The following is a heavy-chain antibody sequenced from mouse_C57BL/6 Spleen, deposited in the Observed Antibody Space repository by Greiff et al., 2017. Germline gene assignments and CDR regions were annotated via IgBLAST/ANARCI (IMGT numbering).Heavy chain of an antibody. D-gene: IGHD1-1*01. CDR3: ARNYGSSYDY. CDR1: GYTFTSYW. Sequence: QVQLQQPGAELVMPGASVKLSCKASGYTFTSYWMHWVKQRPGQGLEWIGEIDPSDSYTNYNQKFKGKSTLTVDKSSSTAYMQLSSLTSEDSAVYYCARNYGSSYDYWGQGTTLTVSS. J-gene: IGHJ2*01. CDR2: IDPSDSYT. V-gene: IGHV1-69*01.